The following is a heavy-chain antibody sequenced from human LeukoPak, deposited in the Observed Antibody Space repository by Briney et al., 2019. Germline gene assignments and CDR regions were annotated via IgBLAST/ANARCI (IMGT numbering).Heavy chain of an antibody. J-gene: IGHJ4*02. D-gene: IGHD3/OR15-3a*01. V-gene: IGHV3-23*01. CDR3: AREGDQWGLAPDYYFDY. CDR1: GFTFSSYA. CDR2: ISGSGGST. Sequence: GGSLRLSXAASGFTFSSYAMSWVRQAPGKGLEWVSAISGSGGSTYYADSVKGRFTISRDNSKNTLYLQMNSLRGEDTAVHYCAREGDQWGLAPDYYFDYWGQGTLVTVSS.